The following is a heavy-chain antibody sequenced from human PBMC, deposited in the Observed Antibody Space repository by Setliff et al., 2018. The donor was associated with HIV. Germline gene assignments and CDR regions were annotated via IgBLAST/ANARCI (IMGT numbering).Heavy chain of an antibody. Sequence: SVKVSCKASGGTFSSYTISWVRQAPGQGLEWMGRIIPILGIANYAQKFQGRVMITADKSTSTAYMELSSLRSEDTAVYYCARSIKYYYDSSGYYNLDYWGQGTLVTVSS. D-gene: IGHD3-22*01. CDR2: IIPILGIA. CDR3: ARSIKYYYDSSGYYNLDY. J-gene: IGHJ4*02. V-gene: IGHV1-69*02. CDR1: GGTFSSYT.